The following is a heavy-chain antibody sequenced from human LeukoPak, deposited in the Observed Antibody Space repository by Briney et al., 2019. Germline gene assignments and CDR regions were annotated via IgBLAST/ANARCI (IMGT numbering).Heavy chain of an antibody. V-gene: IGHV3-7*05. CDR2: IKQDGSEK. J-gene: IGHJ4*02. CDR1: GFTFSSYW. Sequence: GGSLRLSCEGSGFTFSSYWMSWVRQAPGKGLEWVANIKQDGSEKYYVDSVKGRFTISRDNAKNSLFLQMNSLRADDTGVYYCASGGSYFGYWGQGTLVTVSS. CDR3: ASGGSYFGY.